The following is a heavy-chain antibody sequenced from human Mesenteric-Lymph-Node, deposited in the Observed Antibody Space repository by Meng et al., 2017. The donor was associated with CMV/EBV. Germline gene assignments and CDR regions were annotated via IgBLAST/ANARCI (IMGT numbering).Heavy chain of an antibody. CDR3: ARDKGIAVAAIPYYGMDV. Sequence: SVKVSCKASGYTFTSYGISWVRQAPGQGLEWMGRIIPILGIANYAQKFQGRVTITADKSTSTAYMELSSLRSEDTAVYYCARDKGIAVAAIPYYGMDVWGQGATVTVSS. D-gene: IGHD6-19*01. J-gene: IGHJ6*02. V-gene: IGHV1-69*04. CDR2: IIPILGIA. CDR1: GYTFTSYG.